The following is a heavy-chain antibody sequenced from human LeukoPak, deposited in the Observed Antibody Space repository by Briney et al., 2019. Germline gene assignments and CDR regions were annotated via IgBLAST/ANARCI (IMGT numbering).Heavy chain of an antibody. CDR3: ARHEENPGFSSQ. Sequence: GGSLRLSCAASGFTFSRYWMSWVRQTPGKGLEWVANINQDGGGKYYVDSVKGRFTISRDNAKNSLYLQMNSLTAEDTAIYYCARHEENPGFSSQWGQGTLVTVSS. D-gene: IGHD6-19*01. CDR2: INQDGGGK. V-gene: IGHV3-7*01. CDR1: GFTFSRYW. J-gene: IGHJ4*02.